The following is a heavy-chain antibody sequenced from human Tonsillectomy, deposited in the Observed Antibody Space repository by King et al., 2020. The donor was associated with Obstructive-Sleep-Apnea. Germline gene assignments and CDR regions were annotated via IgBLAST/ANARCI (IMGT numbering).Heavy chain of an antibody. V-gene: IGHV3-30*04. CDR1: GFTFSSYA. CDR3: ARDLKDYYGSGSY. J-gene: IGHJ4*02. CDR2: ISSEGINK. Sequence: VQLVESGGGVVQPGRSLRLSCAASGFTFSSYAMHWVRQAPGKGLEWVAIISSEGINKYYADSVKGRFTISRDNSKNTVYLEMSSLRAEDTAVYYCARDLKDYYGSGSYWGQGTLVTVSS. D-gene: IGHD3-10*01.